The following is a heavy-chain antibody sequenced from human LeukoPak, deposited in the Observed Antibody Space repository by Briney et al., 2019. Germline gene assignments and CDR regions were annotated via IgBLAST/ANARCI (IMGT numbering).Heavy chain of an antibody. CDR2: IIPIFGTA. Sequence: ASVKVSCKASGGTFSSYAISWVRQAPGQGLEWMGGIIPIFGTANYAQKFQGRVTITADKSTSTAYMELSSLRSEDTAVYYCARADYSSTWSHYYYYMDVWGKGTTVTVSS. J-gene: IGHJ6*03. V-gene: IGHV1-69*06. CDR1: GGTFSSYA. D-gene: IGHD6-13*01. CDR3: ARADYSSTWSHYYYYMDV.